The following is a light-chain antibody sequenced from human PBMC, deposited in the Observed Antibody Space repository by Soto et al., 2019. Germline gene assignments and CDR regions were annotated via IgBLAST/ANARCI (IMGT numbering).Light chain of an antibody. CDR1: QGIGND. J-gene: IGKJ4*01. CDR2: AAS. Sequence: AIQMTQSPSSLSVSVGDRVTITCRASQGIGNDVGWYQQKPGKAPKLLIYAASSLQSGVPSRFSGSRSGTGFTLPISSLQPEDFATYYCLQDHNYPLSFGGGTKVEIK. CDR3: LQDHNYPLS. V-gene: IGKV1-6*01.